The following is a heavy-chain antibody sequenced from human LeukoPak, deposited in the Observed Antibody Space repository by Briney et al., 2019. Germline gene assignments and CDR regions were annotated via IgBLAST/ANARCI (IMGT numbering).Heavy chain of an antibody. D-gene: IGHD3-22*01. V-gene: IGHV3-21*01. CDR1: GFTFSSYS. CDR2: ISSSSSYI. J-gene: IGHJ4*02. CDR3: ARGSTYYDSSGQVPFDY. Sequence: GGSLRVSCAASGFTFSSYSMNWVRQAPGKGLEWVSSISSSSSYIYYADSVKGRFTISRDNGKNTLYLQMNSLRAEDTAVYYCARGSTYYDSSGQVPFDYWGQGTLVTVSS.